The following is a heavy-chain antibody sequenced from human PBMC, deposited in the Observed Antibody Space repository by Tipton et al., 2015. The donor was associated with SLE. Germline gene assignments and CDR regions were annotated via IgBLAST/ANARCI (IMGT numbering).Heavy chain of an antibody. J-gene: IGHJ6*02. CDR3: AKGKGYGSGLDYYGMDV. Sequence: SLRLSCAASGFTFSSYAMSWVRQAPGKGLEGVSVIYSGGSTYYADSVKGRFTISRDNSKNTLYLQMNSLRAEDTAVYYCAKGKGYGSGLDYYGMDVWGQGTTVTVSS. CDR2: IYSGGST. V-gene: IGHV3-23*03. D-gene: IGHD3-10*01. CDR1: GFTFSSYA.